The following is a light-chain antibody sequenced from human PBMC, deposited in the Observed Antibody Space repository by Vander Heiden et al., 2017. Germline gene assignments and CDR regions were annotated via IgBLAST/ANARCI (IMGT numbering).Light chain of an antibody. CDR1: QSVSSSY. J-gene: IGKJ5*01. CDR2: GAS. V-gene: IGKV3-20*01. CDR3: QQDGSSPPVT. Sequence: EIVLTQSPGTLPLSPGERATLSCRASQSVSSSYLAWYQQKPGQAPRLLIYGASSRDTGIPDRFCGSGYGKDFTLTISRREPEDFAVYYCQQDGSSPPVTFGQGTQMEIK.